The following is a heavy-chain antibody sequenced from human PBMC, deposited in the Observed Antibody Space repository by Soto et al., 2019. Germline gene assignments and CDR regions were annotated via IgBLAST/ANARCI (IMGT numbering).Heavy chain of an antibody. J-gene: IGHJ4*02. CDR3: ARDVGIAAAGTLDY. CDR2: IYTSGST. D-gene: IGHD6-13*01. V-gene: IGHV4-4*07. CDR1: GVSISSYY. Sequence: QVQLQESGPGLVKPSETLSLTCTVSGVSISSYYWSWIRQPAGKGLEWIGRIYTSGSTNYNPSLKTRVTMSVDTSKNNVSLKLSSVTAADTAVYYCARDVGIAAAGTLDYWGQGTLVTVSS.